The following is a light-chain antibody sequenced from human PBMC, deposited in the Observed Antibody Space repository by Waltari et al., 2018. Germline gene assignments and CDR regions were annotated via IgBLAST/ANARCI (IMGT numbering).Light chain of an antibody. V-gene: IGLV4-69*01. CDR3: QTGGHGTWV. CDR2: VNSDGTH. Sequence: QLVLTQSPSASASLGASIKLTCTLSSGHSSNIIAWLQQQPERGPRYLMKVNSDGTHSKGDDLPDRGSGSSSGAERYLTISSRQAEDEADYYCQTGGHGTWVFCGGTKVTVL. J-gene: IGLJ3*02. CDR1: SGHSSNI.